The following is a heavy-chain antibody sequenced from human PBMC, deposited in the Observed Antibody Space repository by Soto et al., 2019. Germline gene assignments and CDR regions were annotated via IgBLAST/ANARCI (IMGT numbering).Heavy chain of an antibody. CDR1: GYTFTSYY. V-gene: IGHV1-46*03. J-gene: IGHJ6*02. Sequence: QVQLVQSGAEVKKPGASVKVSCKASGYTFTSYYMHWVRQAPGQGLEWMGIINPSGGSTSYAQKLQGRVTMTRDTSTSTVYMELSSLRSEDTAVYYCARDLDYGDYVGYYYYGMDVWGQGTTVTVSS. CDR3: ARDLDYGDYVGYYYYGMDV. CDR2: INPSGGST. D-gene: IGHD4-17*01.